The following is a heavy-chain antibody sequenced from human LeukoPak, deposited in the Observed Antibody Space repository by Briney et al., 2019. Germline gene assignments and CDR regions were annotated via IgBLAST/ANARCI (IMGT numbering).Heavy chain of an antibody. V-gene: IGHV3-23*01. CDR2: ISESGDST. Sequence: GGSLRLSCAASGFTFSRYAMSWDRQAPGKGLEWVSIISESGDSTYYADSVKGRFTISRDNSKNTLYLQMNSLRAEDTAVYYCAKFVNYGNYYYYYMDVWGKGTTVTVSS. J-gene: IGHJ6*03. CDR1: GFTFSRYA. D-gene: IGHD3-10*01. CDR3: AKFVNYGNYYYYYMDV.